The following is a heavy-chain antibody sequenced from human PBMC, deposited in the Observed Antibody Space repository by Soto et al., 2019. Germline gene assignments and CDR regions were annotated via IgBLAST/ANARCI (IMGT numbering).Heavy chain of an antibody. D-gene: IGHD2-15*01. Sequence: VQLQQWGAGLLKPSETLSLTCAVYGGSFSGYYWSWIRQPPGKGLEWVGRIKSKIDGGTTDYAAPVKGRFTISRDDSKNTLYLQMASLKTEDTALYYCTTAQSGGSSYNYWGQGTVVTVSP. CDR1: GGSFSGYY. CDR2: IKSKIDGGTT. J-gene: IGHJ4*02. CDR3: TTAQSGGSSYNY. V-gene: IGHV3-15*01.